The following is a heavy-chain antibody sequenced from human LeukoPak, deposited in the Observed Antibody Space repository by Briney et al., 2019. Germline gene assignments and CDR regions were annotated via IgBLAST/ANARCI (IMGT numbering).Heavy chain of an antibody. J-gene: IGHJ2*01. Sequence: PSETLSLTCIVSDGSMSSTDYFWGWIRQPPGKGLEWIGSFYYTGTIFYSPSLESRGTISIDTSKNQFSLKIRSVTAADTAVYYCARQGVVPNKAGWYFDLWGRGALVTVSS. CDR1: DGSMSSTDYF. V-gene: IGHV4-39*01. CDR3: ARQGVVPNKAGWYFDL. D-gene: IGHD3-10*01. CDR2: FYYTGTI.